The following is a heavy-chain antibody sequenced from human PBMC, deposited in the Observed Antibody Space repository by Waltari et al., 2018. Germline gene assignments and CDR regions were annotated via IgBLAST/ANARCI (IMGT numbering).Heavy chain of an antibody. Sequence: QVQLQESGPGLVKPSETLSLTCTVSGGSVNSDKDYWNWIRQSPGRGLEWIGYIYNGGSTNYNPSLKSRVTMSVDTSNNQFSLRLSSVTTADTAVYYCARGPGERTYVVWYFDLWGRGTPVTVSS. CDR1: GGSVNSDKDY. J-gene: IGHJ2*01. CDR3: ARGPGERTYVVWYFDL. CDR2: IYNGGST. V-gene: IGHV4-61*01. D-gene: IGHD3-16*01.